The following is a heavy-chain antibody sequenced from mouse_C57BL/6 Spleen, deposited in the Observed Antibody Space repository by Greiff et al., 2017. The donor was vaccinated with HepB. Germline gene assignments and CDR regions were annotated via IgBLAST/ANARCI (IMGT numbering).Heavy chain of an antibody. V-gene: IGHV5-16*01. CDR2: INYDGSST. CDR3: ARDPGYFDV. J-gene: IGHJ1*03. Sequence: VMLVESEGGLVQPGSSMKLSCTASGFTFSDYYMAWVRQVPEKGLEWVANINYDGSSTYYLDSLKSRFIISRDNAKNILYLQMSSLKSEDTATYYCARDPGYFDVWGTGTTVTVSS. CDR1: GFTFSDYY.